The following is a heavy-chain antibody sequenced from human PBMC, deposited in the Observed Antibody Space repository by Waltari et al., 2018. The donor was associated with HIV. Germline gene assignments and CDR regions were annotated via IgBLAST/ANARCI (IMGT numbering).Heavy chain of an antibody. D-gene: IGHD1-1*01. CDR1: GGSIRTSSYY. CDR2: IYYSGST. V-gene: IGHV4-39*01. CDR3: ARRLYGNSGNYFDY. Sequence: QLHLQESGPGLVKPSETLSLTCSVSGGSIRTSSYYWGWIRQSPGQGLEWIGNIYYSGSTYYSTYFSPSLESRVTISGDTSKSQFSLRLTSVTAADTAVYYCARRLYGNSGNYFDYWGRGIQVTVSS. J-gene: IGHJ4*01.